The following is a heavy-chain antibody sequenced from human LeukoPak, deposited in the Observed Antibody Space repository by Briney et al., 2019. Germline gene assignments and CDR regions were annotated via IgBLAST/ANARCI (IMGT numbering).Heavy chain of an antibody. CDR1: GFTFSSYA. V-gene: IGHV3-23*01. D-gene: IGHD6-6*01. CDR3: ANLNVGYSSSLSDY. Sequence: GGSLRLSCAASGFTFSSYAMSWVRQAPGKGLEWVSAISGSGGSTYYADSVKGRFTISRDNSKNTPYLQMNSLRAEDTAVYYCANLNVGYSSSLSDYWGQGTLVTVSS. J-gene: IGHJ4*02. CDR2: ISGSGGST.